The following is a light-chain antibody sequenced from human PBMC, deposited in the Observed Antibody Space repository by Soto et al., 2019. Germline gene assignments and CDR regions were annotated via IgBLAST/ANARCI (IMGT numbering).Light chain of an antibody. CDR3: QRYGSSRGT. V-gene: IGKV3-20*01. Sequence: EIVLTQSPGTLSLSPGERATLSCRASQSVSSNYLAWYQQKPGQAPRLLIYGASSRATGIPDRFSGSGSGTDFTLTISRLEPEDFAVYYCQRYGSSRGTFGQGTKV. CDR1: QSVSSNY. J-gene: IGKJ1*01. CDR2: GAS.